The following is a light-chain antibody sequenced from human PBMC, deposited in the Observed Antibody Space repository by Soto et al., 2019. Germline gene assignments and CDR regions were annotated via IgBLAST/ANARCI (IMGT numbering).Light chain of an antibody. Sequence: QSVLTQPPSVSAAPGQTVTISCSGSSSNIGNNYVSWYQQLPGTAPKLLIYDNNKRPSGIPDRFSGSKSGTSATLGITGLQTGDEADYYCGTWDSSLSAAVFGGGTQLTVL. J-gene: IGLJ7*01. CDR1: SSNIGNNY. CDR3: GTWDSSLSAAV. V-gene: IGLV1-51*01. CDR2: DNN.